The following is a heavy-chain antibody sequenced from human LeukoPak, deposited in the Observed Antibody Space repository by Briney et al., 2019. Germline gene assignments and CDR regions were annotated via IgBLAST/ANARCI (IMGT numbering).Heavy chain of an antibody. CDR2: IYHSGST. V-gene: IGHV4-30-2*01. J-gene: IGHJ6*02. Sequence: PSETLSLTCAVSGGSISSGGYSWSWIRQPPGKGLEWIGYIYHSGSTYYNPSLKSRVTISVDRSKNQFSLKLSSVTAADTAVYYCARGKSCGSTSCYGGYYYYGMDVWGQGTTVTVSS. CDR3: ARGKSCGSTSCYGGYYYYGMDV. CDR1: GGSISSGGYS. D-gene: IGHD2-2*01.